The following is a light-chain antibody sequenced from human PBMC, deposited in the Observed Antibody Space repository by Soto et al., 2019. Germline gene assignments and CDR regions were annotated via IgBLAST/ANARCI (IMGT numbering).Light chain of an antibody. CDR3: SSYTSSSTYV. Sequence: QSVLTQAASLSASPGQSITISCTGTSSDVGGYNYVSWYQQHPGKAPKLMIYDVSNRPSGVSNRFSGSKSGNTASLTISGLQAEDEADYYCSSYTSSSTYVFGTGTKVTVL. J-gene: IGLJ1*01. V-gene: IGLV2-14*01. CDR2: DVS. CDR1: SSDVGGYNY.